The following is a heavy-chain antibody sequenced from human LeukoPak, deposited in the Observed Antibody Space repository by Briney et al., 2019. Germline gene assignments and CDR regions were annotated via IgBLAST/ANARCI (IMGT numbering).Heavy chain of an antibody. D-gene: IGHD1-26*01. CDR1: GFTFSSYE. J-gene: IGHJ6*03. CDR3: AKDLYVGATWAFYYYYYMDV. V-gene: IGHV3-23*01. Sequence: GGSLRLSCAASGFTFSSYEMNWVRQAPGKGLEWVSSISDSGGTTYYTDSVRGRFTISRDNSKNTLYLQMSGLRAEDTAVYYCAKDLYVGATWAFYYYYYMDVWGKGTTVTISS. CDR2: ISDSGGTT.